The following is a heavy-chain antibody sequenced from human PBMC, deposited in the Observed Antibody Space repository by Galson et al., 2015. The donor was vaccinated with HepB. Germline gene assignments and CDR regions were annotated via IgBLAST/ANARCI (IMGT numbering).Heavy chain of an antibody. CDR2: IKSRAGGGTT. J-gene: IGHJ5*01. CDR1: GFTFTDAW. Sequence: SLRLSCAASGFTFTDAWMTWVRQAPGKGLEWVGRIKSRAGGGTTDYAAPVKGRFSISRDDSKDTVYLQMNSLETEDAAVYYCSADIAGRGVGELDSWGQGTLVTVSS. D-gene: IGHD3-10*01. V-gene: IGHV3-15*01. CDR3: SADIAGRGVGELDS.